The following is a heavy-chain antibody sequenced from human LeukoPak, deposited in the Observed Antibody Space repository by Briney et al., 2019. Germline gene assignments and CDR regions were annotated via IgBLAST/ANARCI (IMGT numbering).Heavy chain of an antibody. Sequence: SETLSLTCTVSGGSISSYYWSWIRQPPGKGLEWIGYIYYSGSTNYNPSLKSRVTISVDTSKNQFSLKLSSVTAADTAVYYCARDREGYYGSGSYIDYWGQGTLVTVSS. D-gene: IGHD3-10*01. CDR2: IYYSGST. CDR3: ARDREGYYGSGSYIDY. V-gene: IGHV4-59*12. CDR1: GGSISSYY. J-gene: IGHJ4*02.